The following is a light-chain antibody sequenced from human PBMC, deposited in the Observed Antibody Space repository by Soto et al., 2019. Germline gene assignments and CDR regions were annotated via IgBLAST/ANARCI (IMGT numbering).Light chain of an antibody. CDR1: QSVTSNY. CDR3: QQYDTSWGT. J-gene: IGKJ3*01. Sequence: EIVLTQSPGTLSLSPGERGTLSCRASQSVTSNYLAWYQQKPGQAPRLLIYGASSRATGIPDRFSGSGSGTDFTLTISRLEPEDFAVYYCQQYDTSWGTFGPGTRVDIK. V-gene: IGKV3-20*01. CDR2: GAS.